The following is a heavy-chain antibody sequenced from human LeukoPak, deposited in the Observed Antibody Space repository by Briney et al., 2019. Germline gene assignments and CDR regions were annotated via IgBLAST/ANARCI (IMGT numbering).Heavy chain of an antibody. CDR2: IYVNGNT. V-gene: IGHV4-4*07. Sequence: PSETLSLTCTVSGGSTTSNYYWVWIRQPAGKGLEWIGRIYVNGNTAYNPSLKGRVTMSIDTSKNRFSLKLSSVTAADTAVYYCARGASPGGVAVWGQGTTVNVSS. CDR3: ARGASPGGVAV. J-gene: IGHJ6*02. CDR1: GGSTTSNYY.